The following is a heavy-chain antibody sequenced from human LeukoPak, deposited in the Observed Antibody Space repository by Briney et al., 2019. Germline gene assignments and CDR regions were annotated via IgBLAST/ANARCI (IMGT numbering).Heavy chain of an antibody. CDR3: AREGTGTTTPDAFDI. D-gene: IGHD1-1*01. CDR1: GFTVSSNY. J-gene: IGHJ3*02. Sequence: GGSLRLSCAASGFTVSSNYMSWVRQAPGKGLEWVSTISDSGGSTYYADSLKGRFTISRDNYKNTLYLQMNSLRAEDTAVYYCAREGTGTTTPDAFDIWGQGTMVTVSS. V-gene: IGHV3-53*01. CDR2: ISDSGGST.